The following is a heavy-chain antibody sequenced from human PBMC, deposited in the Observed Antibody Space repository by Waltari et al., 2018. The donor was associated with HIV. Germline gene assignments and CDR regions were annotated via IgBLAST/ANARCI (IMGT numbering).Heavy chain of an antibody. CDR1: GFTFENSA. CDR3: AKGHYYGSANYLDVFSV. CDR2: INWNSESV. D-gene: IGHD3-10*01. Sequence: EVQLVASGGALVQPGRSLKPSCVASGFTFENSAMHLVRQGPGKGLEWVSSINWNSESVGYAASVEGRSTISRDNAKNYLYLELDNLRPEDTALYYCAKGHYYGSANYLDVFSVWGQGTMVTVSS. J-gene: IGHJ3*01. V-gene: IGHV3-9*01.